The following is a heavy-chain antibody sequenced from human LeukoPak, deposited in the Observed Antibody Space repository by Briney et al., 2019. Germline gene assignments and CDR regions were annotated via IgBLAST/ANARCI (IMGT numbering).Heavy chain of an antibody. CDR2: IYYSGST. Sequence: SETLSLTCTVSGGSISSYYWSWIRQPPGKGLEWIGYIYYSGSTYYNPSLKSRVTISVDTSKNQFSLKLSSVTAADTAVYYCARDLTIFGVALYWGQGTLVTVSS. D-gene: IGHD3-3*01. CDR1: GGSISSYY. J-gene: IGHJ4*02. CDR3: ARDLTIFGVALY. V-gene: IGHV4-59*12.